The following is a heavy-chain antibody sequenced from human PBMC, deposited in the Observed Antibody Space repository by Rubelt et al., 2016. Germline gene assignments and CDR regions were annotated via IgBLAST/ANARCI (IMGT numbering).Heavy chain of an antibody. Sequence: RHGRSLRLSCAASGFTFSSYGMHWVRQAPGKGLEWVAVISYDGSNKYYADSVKGRFTISRDNSKNTLYLQMNSLRAEDTDVYYCAKARVPMTYWGQEPWSPSPQ. CDR3: AKARVPMTY. V-gene: IGHV3-30*18. CDR2: ISYDGSNK. J-gene: IGHJ4*01. CDR1: GFTFSSYG.